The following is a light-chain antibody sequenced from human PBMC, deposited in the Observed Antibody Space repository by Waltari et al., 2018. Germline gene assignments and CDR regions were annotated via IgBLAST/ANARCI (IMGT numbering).Light chain of an antibody. Sequence: DIVMTQSPHSLAVSVGERATITCKSSQSLLYSSNNKNYLAWYQQKPGQPPKLLIYWASTRECGVPDRFSGSWSGTEFTLTISSLQAEDVAVYYCQQYYSTSPLTFGGGTKVEIK. V-gene: IGKV4-1*01. CDR3: QQYYSTSPLT. CDR2: WAS. J-gene: IGKJ4*01. CDR1: QSLLYSSNNKNY.